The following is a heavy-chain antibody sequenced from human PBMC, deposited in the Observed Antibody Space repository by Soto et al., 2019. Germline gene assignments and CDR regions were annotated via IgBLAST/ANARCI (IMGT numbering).Heavy chain of an antibody. Sequence: PGGSLRLSCAASGFTFSTYWMTWFRQAPGKGLEWVADMNQDGGEKYYVDAVKGRFTISRDNAKTSLYLQVNSLRVEDTAVYYCARVHCSPYNCYNLYYGRDVWGQGTTVTVSS. J-gene: IGHJ6*02. D-gene: IGHD2-2*02. CDR1: GFTFSTYW. CDR2: MNQDGGEK. V-gene: IGHV3-7*04. CDR3: ARVHCSPYNCYNLYYGRDV.